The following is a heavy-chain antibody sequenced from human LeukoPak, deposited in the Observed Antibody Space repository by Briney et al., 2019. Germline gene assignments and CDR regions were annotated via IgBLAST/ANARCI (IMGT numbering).Heavy chain of an antibody. V-gene: IGHV3-20*04. Sequence: AGSMRPSCGAAAFTSDNNGISWFRQAPENWLEWVSGIKCHGGSTGYADSVKGRLTISRENDKNCLYLQMNSMTVEDTAVYYCGRGERSSWY. CDR2: IKCHGGST. CDR1: AFTSDNNG. CDR3: GRGERSSWY. J-gene: IGHJ2*01. D-gene: IGHD1-26*01.